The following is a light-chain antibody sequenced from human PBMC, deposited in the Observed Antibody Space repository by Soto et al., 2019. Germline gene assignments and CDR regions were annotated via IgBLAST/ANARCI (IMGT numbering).Light chain of an antibody. CDR2: GVN. Sequence: QSVLTQPASVSGSPGQSITISCTGTVSDVGGYDSVSWYQQHPGRAPKLIIYGVNNRPSGVSNRFSASKSADTASLTISGLQAEEEANYYCCSYTTSTTDVFGTGTKVTVL. J-gene: IGLJ1*01. V-gene: IGLV2-14*03. CDR3: CSYTTSTTDV. CDR1: VSDVGGYDS.